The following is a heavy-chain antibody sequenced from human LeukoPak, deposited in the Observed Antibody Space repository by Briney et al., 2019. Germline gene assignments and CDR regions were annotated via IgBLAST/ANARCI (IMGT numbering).Heavy chain of an antibody. CDR1: GYNFTKHW. V-gene: IGHV5-51*01. D-gene: IGHD6-6*01. Sequence: PGEALKISCNASGYNFTKHWVGWVRQRPGKGLEWMGIIWPDDSDTRYSPASQGRVTMSVDTSISTAYLQCGSLGASDTAIYYCVRHSDVPFDSGGQGTLVTVSS. CDR3: VRHSDVPFDS. CDR2: IWPDDSDT. J-gene: IGHJ4*02.